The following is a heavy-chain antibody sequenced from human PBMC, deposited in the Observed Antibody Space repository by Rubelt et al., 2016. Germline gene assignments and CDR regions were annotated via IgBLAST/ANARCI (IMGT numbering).Heavy chain of an antibody. J-gene: IGHJ5*02. CDR2: IFYTGST. D-gene: IGHD2-15*01. CDR1: GGSISSYY. Sequence: QVQLQVSGPGLVKPSETLSLTCTVSGGSISSYYWSWIRQPPGKGLEWTGYIFYTGSTNYTPPLKGRGSISVDTAKNQFSLKLSSGTAADTAVYYCARDRRDRRGDNWFDPWGQGTLVTVSS. V-gene: IGHV4-59*12. CDR3: ARDRRDRRGDNWFDP.